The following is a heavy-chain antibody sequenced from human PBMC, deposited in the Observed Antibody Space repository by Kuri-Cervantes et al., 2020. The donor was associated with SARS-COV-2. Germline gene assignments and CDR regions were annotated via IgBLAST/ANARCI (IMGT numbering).Heavy chain of an antibody. J-gene: IGHJ4*02. CDR2: IIPFFGTP. CDR3: ARGSRYCSSTSCSTPVRLGY. D-gene: IGHD2-2*01. V-gene: IGHV1-69*13. Sequence: SVKVSCKASRDTFTTFGFSWVRQAPGQGLEWMGGIIPFFGTPSYAQRFEGRVTITADESTRTVYMEMTSLTFEDSAVYFCARGSRYCSSTSCSTPVRLGYWGQGTLVTVSS. CDR1: RDTFTTFG.